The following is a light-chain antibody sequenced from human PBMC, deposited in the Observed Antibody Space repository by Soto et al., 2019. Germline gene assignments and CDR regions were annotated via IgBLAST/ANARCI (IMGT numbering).Light chain of an antibody. V-gene: IGKV1-8*01. J-gene: IGKJ5*01. CDR2: SAS. CDR3: QQNYTTLIT. CDR1: QGISSY. Sequence: AIRMTQSPSSFSASTGDRVTITCRASQGISSYLAWYQQKPGKAPKLLIYSASSLQRGVPSRFSGSGSGTDFTLTISSLQPEDFTTYYCQQNYTTLITFGQATRLE.